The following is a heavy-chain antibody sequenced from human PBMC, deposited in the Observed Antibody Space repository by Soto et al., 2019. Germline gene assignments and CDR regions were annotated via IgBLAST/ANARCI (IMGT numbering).Heavy chain of an antibody. V-gene: IGHV3-33*01. D-gene: IGHD3-10*01. J-gene: IGHJ4*02. CDR3: AAGEPLDY. CDR2: IWYDGSNK. CDR1: GFTFSNYG. Sequence: GGSLRLSCAASGFTFSNYGMHWVRQAPGKGLEWVVIIWYDGSNKYYADSVKGRFTISRDNSKNTVYLQMNSLRAADTAMYYCAAGEPLDYRGQGTLVTVSS.